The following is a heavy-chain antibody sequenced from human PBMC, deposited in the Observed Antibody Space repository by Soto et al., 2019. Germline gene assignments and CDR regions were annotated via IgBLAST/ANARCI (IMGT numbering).Heavy chain of an antibody. V-gene: IGHV4-61*01. Sequence: PSETLSLTCTVSGGSISYEYYHWTWIRQSPGKGLEWIGYIHYSGSTNYNPSFKSRVTISVDTSKNQFSLKLSSVTAADTAVYYCARDRRYDYIWGSYPVAFDIWGQGTMVTVSS. CDR2: IHYSGST. D-gene: IGHD3-16*02. CDR3: ARDRRYDYIWGSYPVAFDI. J-gene: IGHJ3*02. CDR1: GGSISYEYYH.